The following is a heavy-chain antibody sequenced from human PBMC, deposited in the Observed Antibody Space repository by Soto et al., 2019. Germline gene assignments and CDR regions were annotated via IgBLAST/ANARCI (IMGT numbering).Heavy chain of an antibody. J-gene: IGHJ6*02. CDR3: ARDSHYDFWSGYYTPQNYYYGMDV. D-gene: IGHD3-3*01. Sequence: SETLSLTCAVYGGSISSSNWWSWVRQPPGKGLEWIGEIYHSGSTNYNPSLKSRVTISVDKSKNQFSLKLSSVTAADTAVYYCARDSHYDFWSGYYTPQNYYYGMDVWGQGTTVTVSS. CDR1: GGSISSSNW. V-gene: IGHV4-4*02. CDR2: IYHSGST.